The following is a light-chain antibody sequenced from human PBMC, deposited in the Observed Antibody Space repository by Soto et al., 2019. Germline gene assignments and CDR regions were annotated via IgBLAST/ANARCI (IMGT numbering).Light chain of an antibody. CDR2: EGS. Sequence: QSVLTQPASVSGSPGQSITISCTGTSSDVGSNNLVSWYQQHPGEVPKLMIYEGSKRPSGVSNRFSGSKSGNTASLTISGLQAEDEADYYCSYASSRTFEVVFGGGTQLTVL. J-gene: IGLJ2*01. CDR1: SSDVGSNNL. CDR3: CSYASSRTFEVV. V-gene: IGLV2-23*03.